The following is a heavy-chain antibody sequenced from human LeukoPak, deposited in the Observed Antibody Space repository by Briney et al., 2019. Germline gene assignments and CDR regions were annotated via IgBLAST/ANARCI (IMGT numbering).Heavy chain of an antibody. V-gene: IGHV3-20*04. D-gene: IGHD3-22*01. Sequence: GGSLRLSCAASGFTFDDYGMSWVRQAPGKGLEWVSGINWNGGSTGCADSVKGRFTISRDNAKNSLYLQMNSLRAEDTALYYCARGTPDDSSGYYWNDAFDIWGQGTMVTVSS. CDR1: GFTFDDYG. J-gene: IGHJ3*02. CDR2: INWNGGST. CDR3: ARGTPDDSSGYYWNDAFDI.